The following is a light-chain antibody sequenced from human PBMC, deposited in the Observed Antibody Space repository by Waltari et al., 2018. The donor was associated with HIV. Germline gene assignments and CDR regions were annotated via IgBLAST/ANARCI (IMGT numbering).Light chain of an antibody. CDR1: SLRNYY. J-gene: IGLJ3*02. V-gene: IGLV3-19*01. CDR2: GRN. Sequence: SSELTQDPAVSVALGQPIRITCQGDSLRNYYASWYQQKPGQAPLLVLYGRNDRPSGFPDRCSGSESGNTSSWTISGVQAEDEADYYCNSRDSSGNLWVFGGGTKLTVL. CDR3: NSRDSSGNLWV.